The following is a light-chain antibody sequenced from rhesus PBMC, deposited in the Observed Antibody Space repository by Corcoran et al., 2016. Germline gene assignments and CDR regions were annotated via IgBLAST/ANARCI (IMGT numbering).Light chain of an antibody. CDR3: CSYAGSYTDV. J-gene: IGLJ6*01. CDR1: SSDIGGYNY. V-gene: IGLV2-32*01. Sequence: QAALTQPRSVSGSPGKSVTISCTGTSSDIGGYNYVSWYQQHPGTAPKLMIYEVSKRPSGVSDRFSGSKSGNTASLTISGLQAEDEADYYCCSYAGSYTDVFGSGTKLTVL. CDR2: EVS.